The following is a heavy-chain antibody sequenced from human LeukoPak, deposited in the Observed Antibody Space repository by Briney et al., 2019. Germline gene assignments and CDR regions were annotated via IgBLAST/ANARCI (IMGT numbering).Heavy chain of an antibody. D-gene: IGHD3-3*01. V-gene: IGHV3-30-3*01. CDR3: AKEQYYDFWSGYYTPDAFDI. Sequence: PGGSLRLSCAASGFRFSSYAMHWVRQAPGKGLEWVAVISYDGSNKHYADSVKGRFSISRDNSKNTLYLQMNSLRAEDTAVYYCAKEQYYDFWSGYYTPDAFDIWGQGTMVTVSS. CDR2: ISYDGSNK. J-gene: IGHJ3*02. CDR1: GFRFSSYA.